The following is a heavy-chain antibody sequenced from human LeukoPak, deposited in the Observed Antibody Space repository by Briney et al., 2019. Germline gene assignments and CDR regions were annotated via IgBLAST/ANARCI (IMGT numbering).Heavy chain of an antibody. D-gene: IGHD3-3*01. CDR2: IRSKANSYAT. Sequence: GSLRLSCAASGFTFSGSAMHWVRQASGKGLEWVGRIRSKANSYATAYAASVKGRFTISRDDSKNTAYLQMNSLKTEDTAVYYCTRXYDFWSGYSHYYYYYMDVWGKGXTVTV. CDR1: GFTFSGSA. V-gene: IGHV3-73*01. J-gene: IGHJ6*03. CDR3: TRXYDFWSGYSHYYYYYMDV.